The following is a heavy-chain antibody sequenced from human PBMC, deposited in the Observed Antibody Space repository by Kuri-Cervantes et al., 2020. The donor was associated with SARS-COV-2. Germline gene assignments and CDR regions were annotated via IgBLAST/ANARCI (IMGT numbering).Heavy chain of an antibody. CDR1: GFMFTTYA. CDR2: IWYDGSNK. J-gene: IGHJ5*02. V-gene: IGHV3-33*01. D-gene: IGHD3-10*01. CDR3: ARDTPTLVRGVVSDRWLDP. Sequence: GESLKISCEGSGFMFTTYAMHWVRQAPGKGLEWVAVIWYDGSNKSYADSVKGRFTISRDNSKNTLYLQMNSLRGGDTAVYYCARDTPTLVRGVVSDRWLDPWGQGTLVTVSS.